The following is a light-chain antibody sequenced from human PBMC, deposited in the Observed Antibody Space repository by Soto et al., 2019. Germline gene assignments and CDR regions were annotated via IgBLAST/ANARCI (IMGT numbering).Light chain of an antibody. J-gene: IGLJ1*01. V-gene: IGLV2-14*01. CDR1: SSDFGGYNY. Sequence: QSVLTQPASVSGSPGQSITISCTGTSSDFGGYNYVSWYQQHPGKAPKLMIYDVSIRPSGVSNRFSGSKSGNTASLTISGLQAEDEADYYCSSYTSSSTLYVFGTGTKVTVL. CDR3: SSYTSSSTLYV. CDR2: DVS.